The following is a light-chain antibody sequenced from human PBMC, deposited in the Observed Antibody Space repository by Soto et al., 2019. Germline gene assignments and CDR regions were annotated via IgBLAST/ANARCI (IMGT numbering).Light chain of an antibody. Sequence: EIVMTQSPATLSMSPGERATLSCRASQSISSNLAWYHHKPGQAPRLLIYGASNRATGIPARFSGSGSGTEFTLTISSLQSEDFALYYCQQYNNWPRTFGGGTNVEIK. CDR2: GAS. CDR1: QSISSN. V-gene: IGKV3-15*01. CDR3: QQYNNWPRT. J-gene: IGKJ4*01.